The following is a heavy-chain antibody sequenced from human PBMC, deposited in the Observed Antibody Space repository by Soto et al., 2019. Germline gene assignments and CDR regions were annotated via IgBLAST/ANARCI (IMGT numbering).Heavy chain of an antibody. CDR2: IIPIFGTA. V-gene: IGHV1-69*13. Sequence: ASVKVSCKASGGTFSSYAISWVRQAPGQGLEWMGGIIPIFGTANYAQKFQGRVTITADESTSTAYMELSSLRSEDTAVYYCARIYDSSGYLDLWGQGXLVTVHS. J-gene: IGHJ4*02. CDR3: ARIYDSSGYLDL. D-gene: IGHD3-22*01. CDR1: GGTFSSYA.